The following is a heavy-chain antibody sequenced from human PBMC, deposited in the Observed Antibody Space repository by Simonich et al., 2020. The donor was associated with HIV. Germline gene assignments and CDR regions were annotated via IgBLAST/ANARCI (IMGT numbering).Heavy chain of an antibody. CDR3: ARRHPTTVTTPYFDY. Sequence: QVQLQQWGAGLLKPSETLSLTCAVYGGSFSGYYWSWIRQPPGKGLEWIGEINNSGSTNYNPPLKNRVTISVDTSKNQFSLKLSSVTAADTAVYYCARRHPTTVTTPYFDYWGQGTLVTVSS. V-gene: IGHV4-34*01. J-gene: IGHJ4*02. CDR2: INNSGST. CDR1: GGSFSGYY. D-gene: IGHD4-17*01.